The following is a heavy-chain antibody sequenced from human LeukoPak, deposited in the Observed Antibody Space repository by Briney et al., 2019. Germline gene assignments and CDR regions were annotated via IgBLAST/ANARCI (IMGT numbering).Heavy chain of an antibody. CDR1: GYTFTSYD. Sequence: ASVKVSCKASGYTFTSYDINWVRQATGQGLGWMGWMNPNSGNTGYAQKFQGRVNMTRNTSISTAYMELSSLESEDTAVYYCARRRSGSSGPPSDHWGQGTLVTVSS. V-gene: IGHV1-8*01. CDR3: ARRRSGSSGPPSDH. D-gene: IGHD6-6*01. J-gene: IGHJ4*02. CDR2: MNPNSGNT.